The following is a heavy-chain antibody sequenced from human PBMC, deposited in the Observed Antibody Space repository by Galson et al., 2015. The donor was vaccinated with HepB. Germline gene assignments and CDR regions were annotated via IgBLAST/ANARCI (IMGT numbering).Heavy chain of an antibody. D-gene: IGHD3-9*01. J-gene: IGHJ4*02. CDR2: ISSSSSYI. CDR3: TRYDILTGTGNDY. Sequence: SLRLSCAASGFTFSSYSMNWVRQAPGKGLEWVSSISSSSSYIYYADSVKGRFTISRDNAKNSLYLQMNSLRAEDTAVYYCTRYDILTGTGNDYWGQGTLVTVSS. V-gene: IGHV3-21*01. CDR1: GFTFSSYS.